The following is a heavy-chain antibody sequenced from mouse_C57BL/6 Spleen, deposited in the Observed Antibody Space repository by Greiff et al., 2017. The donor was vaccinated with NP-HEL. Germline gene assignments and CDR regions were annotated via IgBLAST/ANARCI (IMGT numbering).Heavy chain of an antibody. CDR2: IYPGDGDT. D-gene: IGHD2-4*01. J-gene: IGHJ3*01. CDR3: ATLFYDYGGFAY. Sequence: QVQLKQSGAELVKPGASVKISCKASGYAFSSYWMNWVKQRPGKGLEWIGQIYPGDGDTNYNGKFKGKATLTADKSSSTAYMQFSSLTSEDFAVYYCATLFYDYGGFAYWGQGTLVTVSA. V-gene: IGHV1-80*01. CDR1: GYAFSSYW.